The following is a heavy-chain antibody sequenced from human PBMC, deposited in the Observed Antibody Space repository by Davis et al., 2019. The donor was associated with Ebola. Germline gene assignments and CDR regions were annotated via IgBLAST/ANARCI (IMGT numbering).Heavy chain of an antibody. V-gene: IGHV4-39*07. CDR1: GDFISSGNF. D-gene: IGHD6-13*01. Sequence: SETLSLTCTVSGDFISSGNFYWSWIRQPPGKGLEWIGEIYHSGSTNYNPSLKSRVTISVDKAKNQFSLKLNSVTAADTAVYYCARGIKGVAANFDYWGQGTLVTVSS. CDR3: ARGIKGVAANFDY. CDR2: IYHSGST. J-gene: IGHJ4*02.